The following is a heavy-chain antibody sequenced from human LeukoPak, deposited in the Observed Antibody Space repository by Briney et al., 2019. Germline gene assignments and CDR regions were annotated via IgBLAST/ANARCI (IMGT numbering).Heavy chain of an antibody. CDR2: IYYSGSI. V-gene: IGHV4-28*05. CDR1: GFSIRSNNW. Sequence: PSETLSLTCVVSGFSIRSNNWWGWIRQTPGKGLEWIAYIYYSGSIYYNPSLKSRVTISVDTSKNQFSLKLSSVTAADTAVYYCARQSGVVTAIVEENWFDPWGQGTLVTVSS. CDR3: ARQSGVVTAIVEENWFDP. D-gene: IGHD2-21*02. J-gene: IGHJ5*02.